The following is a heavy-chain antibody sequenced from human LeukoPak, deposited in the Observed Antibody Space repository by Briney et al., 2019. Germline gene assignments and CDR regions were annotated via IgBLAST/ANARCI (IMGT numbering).Heavy chain of an antibody. CDR1: SGSLRENY. Sequence: PSETLSLTCNVSSGSLRENYWSWIRQSPGEGLEWIAEINHSGSTNYNPSLKSRVTISADTSKNQFSLRLSSVTAADTAVYYCARLQFLSGGYYAFDSWGQGSQVSVSS. CDR3: ARLQFLSGGYYAFDS. D-gene: IGHD3-3*01. CDR2: INHSGST. J-gene: IGHJ4*02. V-gene: IGHV4-34*01.